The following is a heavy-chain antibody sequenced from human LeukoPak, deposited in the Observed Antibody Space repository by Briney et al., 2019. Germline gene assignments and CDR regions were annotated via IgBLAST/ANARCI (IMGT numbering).Heavy chain of an antibody. CDR1: GGSISSYY. D-gene: IGHD3-22*01. V-gene: IGHV4-59*01. CDR3: ARVVGYYYDSSGTFDY. J-gene: IGHJ4*02. CDR2: IYYSGST. Sequence: PSETLSLTCTVSGGSISSYYWSWIRQPPGKGLEWIGYIYYSGSTSYNPSLRSRVTISVDTSKNQFSLKLRSVTAADTAVYYCARVVGYYYDSSGTFDYWGQGTLVTVSS.